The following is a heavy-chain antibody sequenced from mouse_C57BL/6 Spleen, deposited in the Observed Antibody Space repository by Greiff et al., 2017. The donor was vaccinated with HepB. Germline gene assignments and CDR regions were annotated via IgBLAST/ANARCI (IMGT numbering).Heavy chain of an antibody. V-gene: IGHV5-17*01. J-gene: IGHJ2*01. CDR2: ISSGSSTI. Sequence: EVHLVESGGGLVKPGGSLKLSCAASGFTFSDYGMHWVRQAPEKGLEWVAYISSGSSTIYYADKVKGRFTISRDNAKNTLFLQMTSLRSEDTAMYYCAMDYFDYWGQGTTLTVSS. CDR3: AMDYFDY. CDR1: GFTFSDYG.